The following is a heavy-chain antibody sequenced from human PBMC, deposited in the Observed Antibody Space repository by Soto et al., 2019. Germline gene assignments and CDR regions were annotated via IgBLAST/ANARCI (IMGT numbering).Heavy chain of an antibody. V-gene: IGHV4-34*01. Sequence: PSETLSLTCAVYGAPFSGYYWTWIRQPPGKGLEWIGEINNTGSTKYNPSVKSRVTISLDTSKNQFSLSLRSVTAADTAVYYCARGREIFGAVTSFEYWGQGTQVTVSS. J-gene: IGHJ4*02. CDR3: ARGREIFGAVTSFEY. CDR1: GAPFSGYY. CDR2: INNTGST. D-gene: IGHD3-3*01.